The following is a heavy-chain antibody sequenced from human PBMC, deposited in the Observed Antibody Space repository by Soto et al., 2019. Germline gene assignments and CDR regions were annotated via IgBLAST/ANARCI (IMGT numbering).Heavy chain of an antibody. CDR2: ISYDGSNK. Sequence: GSLRLSCAASGFTFSSYAMHWVRQAPGKGLEWVAVISYDGSNKYYADSVKGRFTISRDNSKNTLYLQMNSLRAEDTAVYYCAREGAVAGTVRGYYFDYWGQGTLVTLSS. V-gene: IGHV3-30-3*01. CDR1: GFTFSSYA. D-gene: IGHD6-19*01. J-gene: IGHJ4*02. CDR3: AREGAVAGTVRGYYFDY.